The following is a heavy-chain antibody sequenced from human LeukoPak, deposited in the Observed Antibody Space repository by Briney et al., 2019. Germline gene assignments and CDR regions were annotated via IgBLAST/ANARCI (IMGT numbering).Heavy chain of an antibody. D-gene: IGHD6-19*01. V-gene: IGHV4-59*08. CDR3: GGGYSSGWYGY. CDR1: GGSISSYY. J-gene: IGHJ4*02. Sequence: SETLSLTCTVSGGSISSYYWSWIRQPPGKGLEWIGYIYYSGSTNYNPSLKSRVTISVDTSKNQFSLKLSSVTAADTAVYYCGGGYSSGWYGYWGQGTLVTVSS. CDR2: IYYSGST.